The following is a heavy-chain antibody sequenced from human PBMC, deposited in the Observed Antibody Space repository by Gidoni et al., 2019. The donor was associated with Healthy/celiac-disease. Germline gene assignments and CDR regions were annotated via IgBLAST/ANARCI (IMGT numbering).Heavy chain of an antibody. CDR1: GFTVSSYA. V-gene: IGHV3-23*01. Sequence: VQLLESGGGLVQPGGSLRLYCAASGFTVSSYAMSWVRQAPGKGLEWVSAISGSGGSTYYADSVKGRFTISRDNSKNTLYLQMNSLRAEDTAVYYCARRSGCPKYFDYWGQGTLVTVSS. CDR3: ARRSGCPKYFDY. J-gene: IGHJ4*02. D-gene: IGHD6-19*01. CDR2: ISGSGGST.